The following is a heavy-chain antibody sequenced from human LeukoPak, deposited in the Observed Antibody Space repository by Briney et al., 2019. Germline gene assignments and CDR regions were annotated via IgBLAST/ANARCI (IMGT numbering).Heavy chain of an antibody. D-gene: IGHD2-21*02. CDR3: AKAYGSRLLKGDHQNMDV. CDR2: IRYDGNEK. CDR1: GLIFSNYG. J-gene: IGHJ6*04. Sequence: GGSLRLSCVAPGLIFSNYGMHWVRQAPGKGLDWVSFIRYDGNEKQYADSMRGRVTISRDNSKGTLFLQMTSLRPDDTAVYYCAKAYGSRLLKGDHQNMDVWGKGTTVIVSS. V-gene: IGHV3-30*02.